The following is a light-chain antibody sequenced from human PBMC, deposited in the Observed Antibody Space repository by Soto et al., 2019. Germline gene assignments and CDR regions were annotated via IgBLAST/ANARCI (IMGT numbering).Light chain of an antibody. Sequence: EVVLTQSPGTLSLSPGERATLSCRASQSVSSSQLTWFQQKPGQAPRLLIYAASTRATGIPARISGSGSGTDFTLTISSLQSEDFAVYYCQQYNNWPPWTFGQGTKVDIK. CDR2: AAS. J-gene: IGKJ1*01. V-gene: IGKV3-15*01. CDR1: QSVSSS. CDR3: QQYNNWPPWT.